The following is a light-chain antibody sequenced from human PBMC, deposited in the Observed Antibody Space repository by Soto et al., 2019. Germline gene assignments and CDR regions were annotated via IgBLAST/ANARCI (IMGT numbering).Light chain of an antibody. J-gene: IGLJ3*02. CDR2: GNS. CDR1: SSNIGAGYD. V-gene: IGLV1-40*01. Sequence: QPVLTQPPSVSGAPGQRVTISCTGSSSNIGAGYDVHWYLQIPGTAPKLLIYGNSNRPSGVPDRFSGSKSGPSASLAITGLQAEDEADYYCQSYDSSLSGSVFGGGTKLTVL. CDR3: QSYDSSLSGSV.